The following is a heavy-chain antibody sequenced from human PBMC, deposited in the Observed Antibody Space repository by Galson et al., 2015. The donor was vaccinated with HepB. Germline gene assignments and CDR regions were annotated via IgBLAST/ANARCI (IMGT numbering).Heavy chain of an antibody. CDR2: VTGSGDST. J-gene: IGHJ4*02. CDR3: AKDFFEHTSQRPLVFDY. Sequence: SLRLSCAASGFTFSSFAMSWVRQAPGKGLEWVSGVTGSGDSTYYADSVKGRFTISRDNSKNTLYLQMNGLRAGDTAVYYCAKDFFEHTSQRPLVFDYWGRGTLVTVSS. CDR1: GFTFSSFA. V-gene: IGHV3-23*01. D-gene: IGHD6-25*01.